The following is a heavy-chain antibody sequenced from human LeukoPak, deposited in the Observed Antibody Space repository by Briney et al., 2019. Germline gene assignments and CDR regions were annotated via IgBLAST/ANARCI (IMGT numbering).Heavy chain of an antibody. CDR1: GGSISSSSYY. CDR2: IYYSGST. D-gene: IGHD2-21*02. Sequence: PSETLSLTCTVSGGSISSSSYYWGWIRQPPGKGLEWIGNIYYSGSTYYNPSLKGRVTISVDTSKNQFSLKLSSVTAADTAVYYCARPNCGGDCRDAFDIWGQGTMVTVSS. J-gene: IGHJ3*02. V-gene: IGHV4-39*01. CDR3: ARPNCGGDCRDAFDI.